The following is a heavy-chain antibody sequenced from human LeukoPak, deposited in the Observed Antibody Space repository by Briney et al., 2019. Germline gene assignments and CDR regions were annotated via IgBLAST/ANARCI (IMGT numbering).Heavy chain of an antibody. D-gene: IGHD3-10*01. CDR2: ISSSSGYI. Sequence: GGSLRLSCAASGFTFSSYSMNWVRQAPGKGLEWVSSISSSSGYIYYADSVKGRFTISRDNAKNSLYLQMNSLRAEDTAVYYCARARFGESVRPFDYWGQGTLVTVSS. CDR3: ARARFGESVRPFDY. J-gene: IGHJ4*02. V-gene: IGHV3-21*01. CDR1: GFTFSSYS.